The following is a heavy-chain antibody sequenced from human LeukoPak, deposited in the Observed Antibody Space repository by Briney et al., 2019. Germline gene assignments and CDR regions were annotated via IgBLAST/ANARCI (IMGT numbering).Heavy chain of an antibody. V-gene: IGHV4-61*02. J-gene: IGHJ4*02. Sequence: SETLSLTCTVSGGSISSGSYYWSWIRQPAGKGLEWFGRLYTSGSTSYNPSLKSRVTISVDTSKNQFSLKLSSVTAADTAVYYCASSTMVVTPLSDHIDYWGQGTLVTVSS. D-gene: IGHD4-23*01. CDR3: ASSTMVVTPLSDHIDY. CDR2: LYTSGST. CDR1: GGSISSGSYY.